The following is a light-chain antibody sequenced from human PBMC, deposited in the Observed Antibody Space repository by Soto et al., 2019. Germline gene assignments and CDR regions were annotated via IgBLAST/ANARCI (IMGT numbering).Light chain of an antibody. CDR1: SGHSHDA. J-gene: IGLJ2*01. V-gene: IGLV4-69*01. CDR3: QTWGTGIQKV. CDR2: FNLDGSH. Sequence: QPVLPKPRSASASVGASVPRTCTMSSGHSHDAIAWHQKKPQRGPRYLMRFNLDGSHTKGDGIPDRFSGSSSGAERYLTISSLQSEDEAVYYCQTWGTGIQKVFGGGTKLTVL.